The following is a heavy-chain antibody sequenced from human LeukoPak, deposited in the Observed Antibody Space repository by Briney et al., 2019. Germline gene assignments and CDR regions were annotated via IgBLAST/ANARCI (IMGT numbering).Heavy chain of an antibody. V-gene: IGHV4-30-2*01. D-gene: IGHD5-24*01. CDR3: ARGMATYTPGFDY. Sequence: SETLSLTCTVSGGSISSGAYYWSWIRQPPGKGLEWIGYIYDGGATYFNPSLKSRVTISVDRSKNQFSLKVRSVTAADTAVYYCARGMATYTPGFDYWGQGTLVTVSS. CDR2: IYDGGAT. J-gene: IGHJ4*02. CDR1: GGSISSGAYY.